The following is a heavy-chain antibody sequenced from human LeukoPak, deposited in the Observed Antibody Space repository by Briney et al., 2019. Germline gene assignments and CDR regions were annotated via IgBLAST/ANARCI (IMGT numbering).Heavy chain of an antibody. J-gene: IGHJ5*02. V-gene: IGHV4-59*01. CDR1: GGSSSSYY. Sequence: PSETLSLTCTVSGGSSSSYYWSWIRQPPGKGLDWIGYIYYSGSTNYNPSLKSRVTISVDTSKNQFSLKLSSVTAADTGVYYCARGVLLWFGGLNWFDPWGQGTLVTVSS. CDR3: ARGVLLWFGGLNWFDP. D-gene: IGHD3-10*01. CDR2: IYYSGST.